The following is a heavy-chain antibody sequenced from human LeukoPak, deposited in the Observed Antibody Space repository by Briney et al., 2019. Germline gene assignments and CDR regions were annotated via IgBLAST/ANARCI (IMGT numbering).Heavy chain of an antibody. CDR1: GGSISSSSYY. D-gene: IGHD2-8*01. J-gene: IGHJ4*02. CDR2: IYYSGST. Sequence: SSETLSLTCTVSGGSISSSSYYWGWIRQPPGKGLEWIGSIYYSGSTYYNPSLKTRSTISVDTSKNQFSLQLISVIAADTAMYYCARWNGDYFDYWGQGTLVTVSS. V-gene: IGHV4-39*07. CDR3: ARWNGDYFDY.